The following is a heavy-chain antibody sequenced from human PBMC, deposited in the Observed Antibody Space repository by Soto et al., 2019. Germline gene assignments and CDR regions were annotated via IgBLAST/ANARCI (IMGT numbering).Heavy chain of an antibody. V-gene: IGHV3-33*01. CDR3: ARDSRYSGRRDY. Sequence: QVQLVESGGGVVQPGRSLRLSCAASGFTFSSYGMHWVRQAPGKGLEWVAVIWYDGSNKYYADSVKGRFTISRDNSKNTLYLQMNSLRAEDTAVYYCARDSRYSGRRDYWGQGTLVTVSS. D-gene: IGHD1-26*01. J-gene: IGHJ4*02. CDR2: IWYDGSNK. CDR1: GFTFSSYG.